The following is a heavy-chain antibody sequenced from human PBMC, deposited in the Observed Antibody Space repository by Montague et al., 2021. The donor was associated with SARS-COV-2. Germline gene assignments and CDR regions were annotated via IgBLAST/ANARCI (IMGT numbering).Heavy chain of an antibody. CDR2: IYYSGST. CDR3: AREGGWLSRGSYYFDY. J-gene: IGHJ4*02. Sequence: SETLSLTCTVSGGSIGNSSYYWDWIRQPPGKGLEWIGSIYYSGSTYYNPSLKSRVTISVDTSKNQFSLKLSSVTAADTAVYYCAREGGWLSRGSYYFDYWGQGTLVTVSS. D-gene: IGHD3-22*01. V-gene: IGHV4-39*07. CDR1: GGSIGNSSYY.